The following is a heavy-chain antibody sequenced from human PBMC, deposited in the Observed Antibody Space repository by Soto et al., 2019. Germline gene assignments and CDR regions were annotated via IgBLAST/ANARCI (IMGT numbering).Heavy chain of an antibody. V-gene: IGHV1-58*02. CDR2: IVVGSGNT. J-gene: IGHJ4*02. CDR3: AGQSACRGEFDY. CDR1: GFTFTSSA. D-gene: IGHD7-27*01. Sequence: SVKVSCKASGFTFTSSAMQWVRQAPGQRLEWIGWIVVGSGNTNYAQKFQDRVTITRDMSTSTAYMELSSLRSEYTAVYYCAGQSACRGEFDYRGRGTRVTVSS.